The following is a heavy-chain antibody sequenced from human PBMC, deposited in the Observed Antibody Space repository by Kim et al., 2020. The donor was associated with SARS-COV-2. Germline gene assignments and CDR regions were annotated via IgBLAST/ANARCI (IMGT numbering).Heavy chain of an antibody. CDR3: ATEYSTSANPMDV. CDR1: GGTFSSYA. CDR2: IIPILGIA. Sequence: SVKVSCKASGGTFSSYAISWVRQAPGQGLEWMGRIIPILGIANYAQKFQGRVTITADKSTSTAYMELSSLRSEDTAVYYCATEYSTSANPMDVWGQGTTVTVSS. J-gene: IGHJ6*02. D-gene: IGHD6-6*01. V-gene: IGHV1-69*10.